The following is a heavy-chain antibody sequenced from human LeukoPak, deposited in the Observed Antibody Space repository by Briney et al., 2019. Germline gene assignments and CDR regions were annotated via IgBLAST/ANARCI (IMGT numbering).Heavy chain of an antibody. Sequence: GGSLRLSCAASGFTFSSYEMNWVRQAPGKGLEWVSYISSSGSTIYYADSVKGRFTISRDNAKNSPYLQMNSLRAEDTAVYYCARDGHIVVVTPLDYWGQGTLVTVSS. CDR1: GFTFSSYE. CDR3: ARDGHIVVVTPLDY. J-gene: IGHJ4*02. D-gene: IGHD2-21*02. CDR2: ISSSGSTI. V-gene: IGHV3-48*03.